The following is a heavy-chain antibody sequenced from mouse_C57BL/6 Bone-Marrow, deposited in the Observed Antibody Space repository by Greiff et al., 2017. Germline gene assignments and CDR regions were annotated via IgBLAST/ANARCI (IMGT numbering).Heavy chain of an antibody. CDR1: GFTFSNYW. Sequence: EVQLVESGGGLVQPGGSMKLSCVASGFTFSNYWMNWVRQSPEKGLEWVAQIRLKSDNYATHYAESVKGRFTISRDDSKSSVYLQMNNLRAEDTGIYYCTFYSNYYAMDYWGQGTSVTVSS. CDR2: IRLKSDNYAT. D-gene: IGHD2-5*01. CDR3: TFYSNYYAMDY. V-gene: IGHV6-3*01. J-gene: IGHJ4*01.